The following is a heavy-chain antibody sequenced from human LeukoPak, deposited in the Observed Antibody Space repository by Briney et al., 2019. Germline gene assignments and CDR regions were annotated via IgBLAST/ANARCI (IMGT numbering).Heavy chain of an antibody. V-gene: IGHV3-7*03. CDR3: ARNNGMDV. CDR2: VNRDGSET. J-gene: IGHJ6*02. CDR1: GFAFSSHW. Sequence: GGSLRLSCAASGFAFSSHWMTWVRQVPGRGPEWVANVNRDGSETYYLHSVKGRFTISKDNAKNSLYLQMNSLRAEDTALYHCARNNGMDVWGQGTTVIVSS.